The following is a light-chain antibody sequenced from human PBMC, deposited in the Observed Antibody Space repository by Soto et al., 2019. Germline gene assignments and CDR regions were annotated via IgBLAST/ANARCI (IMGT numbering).Light chain of an antibody. CDR3: VAWDTSLTTTVL. CDR1: SSNIESNF. V-gene: IGLV1-51*01. CDR2: DNY. J-gene: IGLJ2*01. Sequence: QSVLTQPPSVSAAPGQKVIISCSGSSSNIESNFVSWYQQLPGTAPKLLIFDNYKRPSGIPDRFSGSTSGTSATLGITGLQTGDEADYYCVAWDTSLTTTVLFGGGTKLTVL.